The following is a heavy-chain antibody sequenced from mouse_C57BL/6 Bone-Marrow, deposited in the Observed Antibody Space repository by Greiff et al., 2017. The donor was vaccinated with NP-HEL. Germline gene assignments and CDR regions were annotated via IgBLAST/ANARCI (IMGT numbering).Heavy chain of an antibody. J-gene: IGHJ1*03. CDR3: ARDYGSFWYFDV. V-gene: IGHV1-72*01. D-gene: IGHD1-1*01. CDR1: GYTFTSYW. CDR2: IDPNGGGT. Sequence: QVQLQQPGAELVKPGASVKLSCKASGYTFTSYWMHWVKQRPGRGLAWIGRIDPNGGGTKYNEKFKSKATLTVDKPSSTAYMQLSSLTSEDSAVYYYARDYGSFWYFDVWGTGTTVTVSS.